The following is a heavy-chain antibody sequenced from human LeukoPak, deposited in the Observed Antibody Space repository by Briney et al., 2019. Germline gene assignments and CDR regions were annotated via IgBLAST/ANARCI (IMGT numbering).Heavy chain of an antibody. J-gene: IGHJ1*01. CDR2: ISYDGSNK. CDR3: ARGLACCGGDCYSEYFQH. D-gene: IGHD2-21*02. CDR1: GFTFSSYA. Sequence: GRSLRLSCAASGFTFSSYAMHWVRQAPGKGLEWVAVISYDGSNKYYADSVKGRFTISRDNSKNTLYLQMNSLRAEDTAVYYCARGLACCGGDCYSEYFQHWGQGTLVTVSS. V-gene: IGHV3-30*04.